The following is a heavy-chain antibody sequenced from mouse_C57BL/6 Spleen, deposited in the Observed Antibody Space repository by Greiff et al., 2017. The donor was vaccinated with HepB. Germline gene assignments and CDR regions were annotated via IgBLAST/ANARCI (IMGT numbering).Heavy chain of an antibody. CDR3: ARGPYYGSSNWYFDV. V-gene: IGHV1-19*01. CDR1: GYTFTDYY. D-gene: IGHD1-1*01. Sequence: VQLKESGPVLVKPGASVKMSCKASGYTFTDYYMNWVKQSHGKSLEWIGVINPYNGGTSYNQKFKGKATLTVDKSSSTAYMELNSLTSEDSAVYYCARGPYYGSSNWYFDVWGTGTTVTVSS. CDR2: INPYNGGT. J-gene: IGHJ1*03.